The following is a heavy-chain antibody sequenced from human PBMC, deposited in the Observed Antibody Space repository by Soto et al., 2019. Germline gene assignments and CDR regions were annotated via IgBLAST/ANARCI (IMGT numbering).Heavy chain of an antibody. V-gene: IGHV3-53*01. J-gene: IGHJ4*02. CDR2: IYSGGST. CDR3: ARVGRVRGVIGLVDY. CDR1: GFTVSSNY. D-gene: IGHD3-10*01. Sequence: GSLRLSCAASGFTVSSNYMSWVRQAPGKGLEWVSVIYSGGSTYYADSVKGRFTISRDNSKNTLYLQMNSLRAEDTAVYYCARVGRVRGVIGLVDYWGQGTLVTVSS.